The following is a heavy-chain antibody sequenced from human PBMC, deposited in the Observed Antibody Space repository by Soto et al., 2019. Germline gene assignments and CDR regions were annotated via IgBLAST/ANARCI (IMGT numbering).Heavy chain of an antibody. CDR3: ARWPYDSSGYYLRYYFDY. V-gene: IGHV1-69*01. Sequence: QVPLVQSGAEVKKPGSSVKVSCKASGGTFSSYAISWVRQAPGQGLEWMGGIIPIFGTANYAQKFQGRVTITADESTSTAYMELSSLRSEDTAVYYCARWPYDSSGYYLRYYFDYWGQGTLVTVSP. CDR1: GGTFSSYA. D-gene: IGHD3-22*01. CDR2: IIPIFGTA. J-gene: IGHJ4*02.